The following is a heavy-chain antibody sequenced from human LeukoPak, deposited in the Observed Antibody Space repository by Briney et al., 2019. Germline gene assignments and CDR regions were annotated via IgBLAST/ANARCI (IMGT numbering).Heavy chain of an antibody. CDR1: GYTLTELS. CDR2: FDPEDGET. J-gene: IGHJ4*02. D-gene: IGHD3-22*01. V-gene: IGHV1-24*01. Sequence: ASVKVSCKVSGYTLTELSMHWVRQAPGKGLEWMGGFDPEDGETIYAQKFQGRVTMTEDTSTDTAYMELSSLRSEDTAMYYCATDGDAYYYDSSGYLGYWGQGTLVTVSS. CDR3: ATDGDAYYYDSSGYLGY.